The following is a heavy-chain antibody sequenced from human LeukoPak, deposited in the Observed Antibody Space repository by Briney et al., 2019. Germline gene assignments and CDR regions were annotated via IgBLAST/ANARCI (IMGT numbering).Heavy chain of an antibody. D-gene: IGHD4-17*01. CDR2: IIPILGIA. CDR1: GGTFSSYA. J-gene: IGHJ3*02. V-gene: IGHV1-69*04. Sequence: SVKVSCKASGGTFSSYAISWVRQAPGQGLEWMGRIIPILGIANYAQKFQGRVTITADKSTSTAYMELSSLRSEDTAVYYCARIGDYDAFDIWGQGTMVTVSS. CDR3: ARIGDYDAFDI.